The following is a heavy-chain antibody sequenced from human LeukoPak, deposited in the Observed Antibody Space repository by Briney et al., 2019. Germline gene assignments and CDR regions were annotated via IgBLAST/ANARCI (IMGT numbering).Heavy chain of an antibody. CDR3: AKEYRLGSGCYDY. J-gene: IGHJ4*02. D-gene: IGHD6-19*01. Sequence: GGSLSLSCAASGFNLDGYVMHWVRHAPGKGLEWVSGISWNSGNIGYADSVKGRFTISRDNAKNSLYLQMNSLRPEDTALYYCAKEYRLGSGCYDYWGQGTLVTVSS. CDR1: GFNLDGYV. CDR2: ISWNSGNI. V-gene: IGHV3-9*01.